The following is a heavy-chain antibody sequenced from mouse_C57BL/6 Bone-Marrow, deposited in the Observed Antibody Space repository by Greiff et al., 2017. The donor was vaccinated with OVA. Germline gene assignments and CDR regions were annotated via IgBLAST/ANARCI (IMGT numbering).Heavy chain of an antibody. J-gene: IGHJ2*01. V-gene: IGHV2-2*01. D-gene: IGHD1-1*01. CDR1: GFSLTSYG. Sequence: VQLQESGPGLVQPSQSLSITCTVSGFSLTSYGVHWVRQSPGKGLEWLGVIWSGGSTDYNAAFISRLSISKDNSKSQVFFKMNSLQADDTAIYYCARNFGSSYRYYFDYWGQGTTLTVSS. CDR2: IWSGGST. CDR3: ARNFGSSYRYYFDY.